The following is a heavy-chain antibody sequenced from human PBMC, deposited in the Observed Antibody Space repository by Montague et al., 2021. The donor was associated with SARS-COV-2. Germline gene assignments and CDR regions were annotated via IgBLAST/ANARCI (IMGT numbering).Heavy chain of an antibody. Sequence: SETLSLTCTVSGGSIISYYWSWIRQPPGKGLLLIGYIYYSGSTNYNPSLKSRVTISVDTSKNQFSLKLSSVTAADTAVYYCARLGLRYFYWLLLGEGYFDYWGQGTLVTVSS. J-gene: IGHJ4*02. CDR3: ARLGLRYFYWLLLGEGYFDY. V-gene: IGHV4-59*08. CDR2: IYYSGST. D-gene: IGHD3-9*01. CDR1: GGSIISYY.